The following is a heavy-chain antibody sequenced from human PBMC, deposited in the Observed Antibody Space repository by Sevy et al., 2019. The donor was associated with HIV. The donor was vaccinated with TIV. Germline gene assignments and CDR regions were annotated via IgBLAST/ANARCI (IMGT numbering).Heavy chain of an antibody. J-gene: IGHJ4*02. D-gene: IGHD3-10*01. V-gene: IGHV3-23*01. CDR2: ISGSSGST. Sequence: GGSLRLSCAASGFTFSSYAMSWVRQAPGKGLEWVSAISGSSGSTYYADSVKGRFTISRDNSKNTLYLQMNSLRAEDTAVYYCAKSAPVYYYGSGDFDYWGQGTLVTVSS. CDR1: GFTFSSYA. CDR3: AKSAPVYYYGSGDFDY.